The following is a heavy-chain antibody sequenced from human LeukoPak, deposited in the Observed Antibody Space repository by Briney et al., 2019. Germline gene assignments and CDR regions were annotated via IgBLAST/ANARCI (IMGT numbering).Heavy chain of an antibody. Sequence: GGSLRLSCAASGFTFSNYGMHWVRQAPGKGLEWVAVISYDGSNKYYADSVKGRFTISRDNSKNTLYLQMSSLGVEDTSVHYCAKGVGSSGYYYQNHFDCWGQGTLVTVSS. D-gene: IGHD3-22*01. J-gene: IGHJ4*02. CDR1: GFTFSNYG. CDR3: AKGVGSSGYYYQNHFDC. CDR2: ISYDGSNK. V-gene: IGHV3-30*18.